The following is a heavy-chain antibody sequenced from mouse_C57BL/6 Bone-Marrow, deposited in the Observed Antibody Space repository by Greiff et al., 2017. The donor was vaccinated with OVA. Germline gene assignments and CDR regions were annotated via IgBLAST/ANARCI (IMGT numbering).Heavy chain of an antibody. CDR3: AIGGTSWFAY. Sequence: QVQLQQSGAELVKPGASVKLSCKASGYTFTSYWMHWVKQRPGQGLEWIGMIHPNSGSTNYNEKFKSKATLTVDKSSSPAYMQLSSLTSEDSAVYYCAIGGTSWFAYWGQGTLVTVSA. D-gene: IGHD3-1*01. CDR1: GYTFTSYW. CDR2: IHPNSGST. J-gene: IGHJ3*01. V-gene: IGHV1-64*01.